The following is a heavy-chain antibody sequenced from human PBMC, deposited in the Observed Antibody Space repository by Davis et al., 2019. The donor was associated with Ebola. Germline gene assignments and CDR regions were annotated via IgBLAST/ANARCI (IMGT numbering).Heavy chain of an antibody. J-gene: IGHJ5*02. Sequence: GESLKISCAASGFSVSDKYMSWVRQAPGKGLEYVSAISSNGGSTYYANSVKGRFIISRDNSKNTLYLQMGSLRAEDMAVYYCARGALVATIKYNWFDPWGQGTLVTVSS. CDR1: GFSVSDKY. CDR3: ARGALVATIKYNWFDP. V-gene: IGHV3-64*01. D-gene: IGHD5-12*01. CDR2: ISSNGGST.